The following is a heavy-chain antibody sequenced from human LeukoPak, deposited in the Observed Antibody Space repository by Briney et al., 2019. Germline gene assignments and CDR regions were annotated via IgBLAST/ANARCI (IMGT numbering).Heavy chain of an antibody. Sequence: PGGSLRLSCAASGFTFSNAWMSWVRQAPGKGLEWVGRIKSKTDGGTTDYAAPVKGRFTISRDDSKNTLYLQMNSLKTEDTAVYYCTTSALWFGELLVDYWGQGTLVTVSS. CDR1: GFTFSNAW. D-gene: IGHD3-10*01. CDR2: IKSKTDGGTT. CDR3: TTSALWFGELLVDY. J-gene: IGHJ4*02. V-gene: IGHV3-15*01.